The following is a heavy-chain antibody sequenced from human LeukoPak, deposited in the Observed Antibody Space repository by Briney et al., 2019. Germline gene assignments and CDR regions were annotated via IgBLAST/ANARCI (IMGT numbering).Heavy chain of an antibody. V-gene: IGHV4-39*07. CDR3: ARGVPFYPFDP. CDR2: IYYSGST. CDR1: GGSISSSSYY. J-gene: IGHJ5*02. Sequence: SETLSLTCTVSGGSISSSSYYWGWIRQPPGKGLEWIGSIYYSGSTYYNPSLKSRVTISVDTSKNQFSLKLSSVTAADTAVYYCARGVPFYPFDPWGQGTLVTVSS.